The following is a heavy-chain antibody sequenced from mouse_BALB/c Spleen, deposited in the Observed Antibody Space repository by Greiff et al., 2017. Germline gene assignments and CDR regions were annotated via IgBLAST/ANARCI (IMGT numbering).Heavy chain of an antibody. V-gene: IGHV5-6-3*01. CDR1: GFTFSSYG. D-gene: IGHD1-1*01. J-gene: IGHJ3*01. Sequence: EVKLMESGGGLVQPGGSLKLSCAASGFTFSSYGMSWVRQTPDKRLELVATINSNGGSTYYPDSVKGRFTISRDNAKNTLYLQMSSLKSEDTAMYYCARDRSLIPTGCAYWGQGTLVTVSA. CDR3: ARDRSLIPTGCAY. CDR2: INSNGGST.